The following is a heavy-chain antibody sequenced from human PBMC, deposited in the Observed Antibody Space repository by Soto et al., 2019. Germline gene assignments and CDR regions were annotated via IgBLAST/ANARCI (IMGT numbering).Heavy chain of an antibody. CDR2: ISYDGINK. J-gene: IGHJ6*02. CDR1: SFTFSSYN. V-gene: IGHV3-30-3*01. D-gene: IGHD1-1*01. Sequence: QVQLVESGGGVVQPGRSLRLSCAADSFTFSSYNCQWVRQAPGKGLEWMVVISYDGINKYYADSVKGRFTISRDNSKDTLYLQMNSLRAEDTDVYYCARDLERRNDYHAMDVWGQGTTVTVSS. CDR3: ARDLERRNDYHAMDV.